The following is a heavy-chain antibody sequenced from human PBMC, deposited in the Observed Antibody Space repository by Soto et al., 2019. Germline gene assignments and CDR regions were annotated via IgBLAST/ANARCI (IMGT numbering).Heavy chain of an antibody. CDR1: GCSLSSGGFY. Sequence: TPSLPCPFSGCSLSSGGFYWGWVRPHPGKGLEWIGYIYYSGSTYYNPSLKSRVTISVDTSKNQFSLKLSSVTAADTAVYYCARNPAYSGSYGYDYWGRGTLVTVSS. J-gene: IGHJ4*02. CDR2: IYYSGST. D-gene: IGHD1-26*01. V-gene: IGHV4-31*03. CDR3: ARNPAYSGSYGYDY.